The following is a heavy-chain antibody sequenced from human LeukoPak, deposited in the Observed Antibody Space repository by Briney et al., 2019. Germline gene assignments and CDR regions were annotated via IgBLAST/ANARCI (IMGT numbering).Heavy chain of an antibody. Sequence: GGSLRLSCAASGFTFSNSLMHWVRQVPGKGLVWVARVDIDGSTTHYADSVKGRFTISRDNAKNTLYLQMNILRAEDTAVYYCVRDRDGYNYWGQGTLVTVSS. CDR2: VDIDGSTT. CDR1: GFTFSNSL. J-gene: IGHJ4*02. V-gene: IGHV3-74*01. CDR3: VRDRDGYNY. D-gene: IGHD5-24*01.